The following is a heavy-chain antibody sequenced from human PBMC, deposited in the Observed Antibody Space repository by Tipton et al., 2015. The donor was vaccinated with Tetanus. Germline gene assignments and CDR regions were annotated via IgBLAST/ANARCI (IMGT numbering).Heavy chain of an antibody. V-gene: IGHV3-30-3*01. D-gene: IGHD4-17*01. CDR3: ARGPYHYGDYYFDY. CDR1: GFTFRTSY. Sequence: SLRLSCAASGFTFRTSYMNWVRQAPGKGLEWVAVISYDGSNKYDAESVKGRLTISRDNSNNTLYVQMDSLRAEDTAVYYCARGPYHYGDYYFDYWGRGTLVTVSS. J-gene: IGHJ4*02. CDR2: ISYDGSNK.